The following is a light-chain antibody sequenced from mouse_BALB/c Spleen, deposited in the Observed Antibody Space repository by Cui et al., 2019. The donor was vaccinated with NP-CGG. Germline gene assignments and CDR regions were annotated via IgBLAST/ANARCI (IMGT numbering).Light chain of an antibody. V-gene: IGLV1*01. CDR3: ALWYSNHWV. CDR2: GTN. J-gene: IGLJ1*01. Sequence: QGFVTQKSALTTSPGETVTLTCRSSTGAVTTNNYANWVQEKPDHLFTGLIGGTNNRAPGVPARFSGSLIGDKAALTITGAQTEDEAIYFCALWYSNHWVFGGGTKLTVL. CDR1: TGAVTTNNY.